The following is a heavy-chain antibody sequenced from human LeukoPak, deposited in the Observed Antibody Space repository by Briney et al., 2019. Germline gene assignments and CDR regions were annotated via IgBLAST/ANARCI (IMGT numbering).Heavy chain of an antibody. V-gene: IGHV3-7*04. Sequence: GGSLRLSCSASGFTFSTYWMNWVRQAPGKGLDWLANIKGDGSQNHYVDSVKGRFTISRDNAKNSLYLQMNRLRAEDTAVYYCARDLGYYRADYWGQGTLVTVSS. D-gene: IGHD1-26*01. CDR3: ARDLGYYRADY. J-gene: IGHJ4*02. CDR1: GFTFSTYW. CDR2: IKGDGSQN.